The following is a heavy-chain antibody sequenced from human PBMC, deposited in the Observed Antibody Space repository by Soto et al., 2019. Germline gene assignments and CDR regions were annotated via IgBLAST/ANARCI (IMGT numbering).Heavy chain of an antibody. CDR1: SVSNAW. V-gene: IGHV3-15*07. Sequence: SVSNAWMNWVRQAPGKGLEWVGRIKSKTDGGTTDYAAPVKGRFTISRDDSKNTLYLQMNSLKTEDTAVYYCTTLGYCISSSCHQVGYWGQGTLVTVSS. CDR2: IKSKTDGGTT. CDR3: TTLGYCISSSCHQVGY. D-gene: IGHD2-2*01. J-gene: IGHJ4*02.